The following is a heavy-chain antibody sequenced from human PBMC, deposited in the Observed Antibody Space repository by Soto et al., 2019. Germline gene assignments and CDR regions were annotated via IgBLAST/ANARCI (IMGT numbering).Heavy chain of an antibody. Sequence: GASVKVSCTASGYTFTSYYMHWVRQAPGQGLEWMGIINPSGGSTSYAQKFQGRVTMTRDTSTSTVYMELSSLRSEDTAVYYCARDQNYYDSSGPDAFDIWGQGTMVTVSS. J-gene: IGHJ3*02. CDR1: GYTFTSYY. CDR3: ARDQNYYDSSGPDAFDI. V-gene: IGHV1-46*01. D-gene: IGHD3-22*01. CDR2: INPSGGST.